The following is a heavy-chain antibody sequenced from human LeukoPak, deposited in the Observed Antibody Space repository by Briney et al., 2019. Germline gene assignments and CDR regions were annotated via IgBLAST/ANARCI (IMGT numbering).Heavy chain of an antibody. D-gene: IGHD6-13*01. CDR2: IIPIFGTA. CDR1: GGTFSSYA. Sequence: ASVKVSCKASGGTFSSYAISWVRQAPGQGLEWMGRIIPIFGTANYAQKFQGRVTITTDESTSTAYMELSSLRSEDTAVYYCARDRYSSSWTSPFDPWGQGTLVTV. J-gene: IGHJ5*02. V-gene: IGHV1-69*05. CDR3: ARDRYSSSWTSPFDP.